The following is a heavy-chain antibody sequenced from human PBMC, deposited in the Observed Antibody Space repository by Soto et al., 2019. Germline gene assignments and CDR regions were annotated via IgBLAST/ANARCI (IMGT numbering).Heavy chain of an antibody. CDR3: ARIAKGWLRLAYYFDY. Sequence: SGPTLVNPTETLTLTCTVSGFSLSNARMGVSWIRQPPGKALEWLAHIFSNDEKSYSTSLKSRLTISKDTSKSQVVLTMTNMDPVDTATYYCARIAKGWLRLAYYFDYWGQGTLVTVSS. D-gene: IGHD5-12*01. CDR2: IFSNDEK. J-gene: IGHJ4*02. CDR1: GFSLSNARMG. V-gene: IGHV2-26*01.